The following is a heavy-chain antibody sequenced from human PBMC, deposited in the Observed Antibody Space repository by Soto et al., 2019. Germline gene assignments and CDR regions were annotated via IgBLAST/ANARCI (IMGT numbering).Heavy chain of an antibody. J-gene: IGHJ3*02. Sequence: SETLSLTCTVSGGSISSSSYYWGWIHQPPGKGLEWIGSIYYSGSTYYNPSLKSRVTISIDKSKTQFSLKLSSVIAADTAVYYCARDSSTLEEVDAFDIWGQGTMVTVSS. CDR2: IYYSGST. CDR3: ARDSSTLEEVDAFDI. D-gene: IGHD6-13*01. V-gene: IGHV4-39*07. CDR1: GGSISSSSYY.